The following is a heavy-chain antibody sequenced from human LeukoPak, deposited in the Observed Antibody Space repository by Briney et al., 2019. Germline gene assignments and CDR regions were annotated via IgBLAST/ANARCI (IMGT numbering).Heavy chain of an antibody. D-gene: IGHD3-22*01. CDR2: INPNSGGT. V-gene: IGHV1-2*04. CDR1: GYTFTGYY. J-gene: IGHJ4*02. CDR3: VRDLSYYDSSGYLGY. Sequence: GASVKVSCKASGYTFTGYYMHWARQAPGQGLEWMGWINPNSGGTNYAQKFQGWVTMTRDTSISTAYMELSRLRSDDTAVYYCVRDLSYYDSSGYLGYWGQGTLVTVSS.